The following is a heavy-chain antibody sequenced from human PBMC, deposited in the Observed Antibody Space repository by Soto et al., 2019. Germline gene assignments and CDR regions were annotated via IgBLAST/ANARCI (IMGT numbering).Heavy chain of an antibody. D-gene: IGHD3-3*01. Sequence: GASVKVSCKASGYTFTSYYMHWVRQAPGQGLEWMGRINAGGGSTSYAQKFQGRVTITRDTSASTAYMELSSLRSEDTAVYYCARVMRVPWSGNFDYWGQGTLVTVSS. V-gene: IGHV1-46*01. CDR3: ARVMRVPWSGNFDY. J-gene: IGHJ4*02. CDR2: INAGGGST. CDR1: GYTFTSYY.